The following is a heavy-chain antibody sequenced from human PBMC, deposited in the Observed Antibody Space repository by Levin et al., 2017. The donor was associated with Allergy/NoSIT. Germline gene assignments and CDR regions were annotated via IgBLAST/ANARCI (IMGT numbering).Heavy chain of an antibody. V-gene: IGHV3-21*01. Sequence: PGGSLRLSCVASGFTFSSYSMNWVRQAPGKGLEWVASISRISSYLYYADSVKGRFTISRDNAKNSLYLQMNSLTPEDTAIYYWARDQVDYFGSGSAANGMDVWGQGTTVSVSS. CDR2: ISRISSYL. CDR3: ARDQVDYFGSGSAANGMDV. J-gene: IGHJ6*02. D-gene: IGHD3-10*01. CDR1: GFTFSSYS.